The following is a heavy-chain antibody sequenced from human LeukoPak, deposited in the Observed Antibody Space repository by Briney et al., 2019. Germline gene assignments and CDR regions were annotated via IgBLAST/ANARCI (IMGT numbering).Heavy chain of an antibody. D-gene: IGHD1-26*01. Sequence: ASVKVSCKASGYTFTSYGISWVRQAPGQRLEWMGWINAGNGNTKYSQKFQGRVTITRDTSASTAYMELSSLRSEDTAVYYCAGSGFDYWGQGTLVTVSS. CDR3: AGSGFDY. CDR1: GYTFTSYG. CDR2: INAGNGNT. V-gene: IGHV1-3*01. J-gene: IGHJ4*02.